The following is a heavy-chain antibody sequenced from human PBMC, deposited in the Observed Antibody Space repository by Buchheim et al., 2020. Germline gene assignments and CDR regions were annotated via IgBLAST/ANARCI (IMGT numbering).Heavy chain of an antibody. D-gene: IGHD3-22*01. CDR2: ISGSGGST. Sequence: EVQLLESGGGLVQPGGSLRLSCAASGFTFSSYAMSWVRQAPGKGLEWVSAISGSGGSTYYADSVKGRFTISRDHSKNTLYLPMNSLRAEDTAVYYCAKRYYYDSSGPIYYYYMDVWGKGTT. J-gene: IGHJ6*03. CDR3: AKRYYYDSSGPIYYYYMDV. V-gene: IGHV3-23*01. CDR1: GFTFSSYA.